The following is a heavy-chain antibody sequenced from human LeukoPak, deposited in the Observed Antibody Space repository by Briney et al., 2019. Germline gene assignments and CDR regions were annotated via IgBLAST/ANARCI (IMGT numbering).Heavy chain of an antibody. Sequence: PGGSLRLSCAASGFTFTNYAMSWVRQAPGKGLEWVSSISGSGGSTYYADSVKGRFTISRDNSKNTLYLQMNSLRAEDTAVYYCAKDYYDSSGYYYDAFDIWGQGTMVTVSS. V-gene: IGHV3-23*01. J-gene: IGHJ3*02. CDR3: AKDYYDSSGYYYDAFDI. CDR2: ISGSGGST. CDR1: GFTFTNYA. D-gene: IGHD3-22*01.